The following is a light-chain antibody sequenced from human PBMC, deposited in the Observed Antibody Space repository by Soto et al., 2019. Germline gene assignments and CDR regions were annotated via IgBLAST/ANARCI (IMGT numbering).Light chain of an antibody. CDR2: KAS. Sequence: DIHMTQSPSTLSASVGDRVTITCRASQSISNWLAWYQQQPVKAPKLLIYKASSLQSGVPSRFSGSGSGTEFTLTISSLPPDDFATNYCQQHNTYSRTFGQGTKVEIK. V-gene: IGKV1-5*03. CDR1: QSISNW. J-gene: IGKJ1*01. CDR3: QQHNTYSRT.